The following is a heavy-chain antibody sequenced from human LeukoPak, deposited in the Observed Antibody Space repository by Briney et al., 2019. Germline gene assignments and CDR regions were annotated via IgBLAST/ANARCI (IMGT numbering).Heavy chain of an antibody. V-gene: IGHV3-48*01. CDR2: ISSSSSTI. CDR1: GFTFSSYS. CDR3: ARDARYCSGGSCYFAY. Sequence: PGGSLRLSCAASGFTFSSYSMNWVRQAPGKGLEWGSYISSSSSTIYYADSVKGRFTISRDNAKNSLYLQMHSLRAEDTAVYYCARDARYCSGGSCYFAYWGQGTLVTVSS. J-gene: IGHJ4*02. D-gene: IGHD2-15*01.